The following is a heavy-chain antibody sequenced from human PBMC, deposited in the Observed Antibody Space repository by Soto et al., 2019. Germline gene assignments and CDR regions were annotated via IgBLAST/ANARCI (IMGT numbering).Heavy chain of an antibody. D-gene: IGHD2-15*01. J-gene: IGHJ4*02. CDR3: ARVYCSGGSCYSVDY. V-gene: IGHV3-74*01. Sequence: EGQLVESGGGLVQPGGSLSLSCAASGFTFSSYWMHWVRQAPGKGLVWVSRINSDGSSTVYADSVKGRFTISRDNAKNTLYLQMNSLRAEDTAVYYCARVYCSGGSCYSVDYWGQGTLVTVSS. CDR2: INSDGSST. CDR1: GFTFSSYW.